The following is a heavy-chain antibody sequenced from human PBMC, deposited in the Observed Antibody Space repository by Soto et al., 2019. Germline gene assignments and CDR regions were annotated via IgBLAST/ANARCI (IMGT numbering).Heavy chain of an antibody. V-gene: IGHV3-23*01. CDR2: ISGSGGST. CDR1: GFTFSSYA. D-gene: IGHD3-3*01. J-gene: IGHJ6*02. CDR3: AKDRRLEYDFWSGCRRKSYYYGMDV. Sequence: QPGGSLRLSCAASGFTFSSYAMSWVRQAPGKGLEWVSAISGSGGSTYYADSVKGRFTISRDNSKNTLYLQMNSPRAEDTAVYYCAKDRRLEYDFWSGCRRKSYYYGMDVWGQGTTVTVSS.